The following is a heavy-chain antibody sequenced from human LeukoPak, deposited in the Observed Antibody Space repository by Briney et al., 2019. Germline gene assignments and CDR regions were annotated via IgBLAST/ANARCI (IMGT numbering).Heavy chain of an antibody. CDR3: ARDRHDYGGKVSIDY. V-gene: IGHV1-69*04. J-gene: IGHJ4*02. CDR2: IIPIFGIA. CDR1: GGTFSSYA. Sequence: ASVKVSCKASGGTFSSYAISWVRQAPGQGLEWMGRIIPIFGIASYAQKFQGRVTITADKSTSTAYMELSSLRSEDTAVYYCARDRHDYGGKVSIDYWGQGTLVTVSS. D-gene: IGHD4-23*01.